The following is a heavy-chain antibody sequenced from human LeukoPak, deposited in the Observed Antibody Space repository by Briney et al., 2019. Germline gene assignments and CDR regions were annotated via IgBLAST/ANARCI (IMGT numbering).Heavy chain of an antibody. CDR3: ARGRGDY. J-gene: IGHJ4*02. V-gene: IGHV3-7*01. Sequence: GGSLRLSCAASGFTFSSYAMNWVRQAPGKGLEWVANIKQGGSEIYYVDSVKGQFTISRDDAKNSLYLQMNSLRDEDTAVYYCARGRGDYWGQGTLVTVSS. CDR2: IKQGGSEI. CDR1: GFTFSSYA.